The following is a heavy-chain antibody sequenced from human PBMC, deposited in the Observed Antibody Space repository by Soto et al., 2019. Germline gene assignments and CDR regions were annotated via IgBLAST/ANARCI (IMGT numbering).Heavy chain of an antibody. D-gene: IGHD3-10*01. CDR1: GGSISSYY. J-gene: IGHJ4*02. Sequence: QVQLQESGPGLVKPSETLSLTCTVSGGSISSYYWRWIRQPPGKGLEWIGYIYYSGSTNYNPSLKIRVTISVDTSKNHFYLKLSSVTAADTAVYYCARGGETTGSVDYWGQGTLVTVSS. CDR3: ARGGETTGSVDY. CDR2: IYYSGST. V-gene: IGHV4-59*08.